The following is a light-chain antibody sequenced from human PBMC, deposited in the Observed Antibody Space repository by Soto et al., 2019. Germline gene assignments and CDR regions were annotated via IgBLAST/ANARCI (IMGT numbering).Light chain of an antibody. CDR3: NSYTTSGTWV. Sequence: QSALTQPASVSGSPGQSITISCTGTSNDVGAYNFVSWYQHHPGKAPKLIIYEVSNRPSGVSNRLSGSKSDNTASLTVSGLLAEDEADYYCNSYTTSGTWVFGGGTKVTVL. J-gene: IGLJ3*02. CDR2: EVS. V-gene: IGLV2-14*01. CDR1: SNDVGAYNF.